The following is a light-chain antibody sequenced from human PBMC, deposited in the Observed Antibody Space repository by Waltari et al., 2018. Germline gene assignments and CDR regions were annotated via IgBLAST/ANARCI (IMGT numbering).Light chain of an antibody. CDR1: SSDVGGYNY. CDR2: DVI. CDR3: SSYTSRSTWV. J-gene: IGLJ2*01. V-gene: IGLV2-14*03. Sequence: QSALTQPASASGSPGQPITTSCTGTSSDVGGYNYGSWYHQHPGKAPKLIISDVIKRPSGVSNRFSGSKSGNTASLTISGLQAEDEADYYCSSYTSRSTWVFGGGTKLTVL.